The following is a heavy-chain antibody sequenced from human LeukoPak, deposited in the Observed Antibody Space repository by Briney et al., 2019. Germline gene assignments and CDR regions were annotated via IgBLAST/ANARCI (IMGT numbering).Heavy chain of an antibody. Sequence: GRSLRLSCAASGFTFSSYGMHWVRQAPGKGLEWVTVISYDGSNKYYADSVKGRFTISRDNSKNTPHLQMNSLRAEDTAVSYCARVSAPGIAVAGGEYFQRWGQGTLVTVSS. V-gene: IGHV3-30*03. CDR3: ARVSAPGIAVAGGEYFQR. D-gene: IGHD6-19*01. CDR1: GFTFSSYG. CDR2: ISYDGSNK. J-gene: IGHJ1*01.